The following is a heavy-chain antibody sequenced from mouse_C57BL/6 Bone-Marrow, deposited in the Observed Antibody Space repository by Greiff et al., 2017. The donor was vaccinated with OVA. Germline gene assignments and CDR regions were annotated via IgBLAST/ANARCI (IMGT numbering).Heavy chain of an antibody. CDR1: GYTFTSYW. Sequence: QVQLQQPGAELVMPGASVKLSCKASGYTFTSYWMHWVKQRPGQGLEWIGEIDPSDSYTNYNQKFKGKSTLTVDKSSSTAYMQLSSLTSEDSAVYYCASCGAMDYWGQGTSVTVSS. V-gene: IGHV1-69*01. J-gene: IGHJ4*01. CDR3: ASCGAMDY. CDR2: IDPSDSYT.